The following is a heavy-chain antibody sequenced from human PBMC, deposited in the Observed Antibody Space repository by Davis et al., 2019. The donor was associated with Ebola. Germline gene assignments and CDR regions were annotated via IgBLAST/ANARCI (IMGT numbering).Heavy chain of an antibody. V-gene: IGHV3-30*03. CDR1: GISFSNYG. CDR2: ISYDGSNK. Sequence: GEPLKISCAASGISFSNYGMFWVRQAPGKVMEWVAVISYDGSNKYYADSVKGRFTISRDNSKNTLYLQMNSLRAEDTAVYYCARAHDSSGYYYRYYFDYWGQGTLVTVSS. J-gene: IGHJ4*02. CDR3: ARAHDSSGYYYRYYFDY. D-gene: IGHD3-22*01.